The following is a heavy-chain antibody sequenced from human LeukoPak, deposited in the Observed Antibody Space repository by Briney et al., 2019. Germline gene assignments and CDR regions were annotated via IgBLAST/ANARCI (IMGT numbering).Heavy chain of an antibody. J-gene: IGHJ4*02. CDR3: ARRYFDY. V-gene: IGHV3-7*03. CDR1: GFTISSYW. CDR2: IKQDGSEE. Sequence: GGSLRLSCVASGFTISSYWMHWVRQAPGKGLEWVANIKQDGSEEYYVDSVKGRFTISRDNAKNSLYLQMNSLRAEDTAVYYCARRYFDYWGQGILVTVSS.